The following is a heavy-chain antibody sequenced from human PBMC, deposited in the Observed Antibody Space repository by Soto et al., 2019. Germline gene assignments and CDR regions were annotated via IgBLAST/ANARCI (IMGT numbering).Heavy chain of an antibody. CDR3: ARGLRGTGYHY. D-gene: IGHD1-7*01. CDR1: GFTVSSNY. J-gene: IGHJ4*02. V-gene: IGHV3-53*01. Sequence: GGSLRLSCAASGFTVSSNYMSWVRQAPGKGLEWVSVIYSGGSTYYADSVKGRFAISRDNSKNTLYLQMNSLRAEDTAVYYCARGLRGTGYHYWGQGTLVTVSS. CDR2: IYSGGST.